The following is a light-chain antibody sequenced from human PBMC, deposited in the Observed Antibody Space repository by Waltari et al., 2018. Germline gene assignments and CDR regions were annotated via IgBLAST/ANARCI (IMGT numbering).Light chain of an antibody. CDR2: GAS. CDR1: QSAGGN. J-gene: IGKJ1*01. Sequence: EIVLTQSPGTLSVSPGESATLACRASQSAGGNVAWYQQRLGQPPRLLIYGASMRTGGIPDRFSGSGSGTEFTLTISSLQSADFAVYYCYQYNVWPRTFGQGTKVEV. CDR3: YQYNVWPRT. V-gene: IGKV3-15*01.